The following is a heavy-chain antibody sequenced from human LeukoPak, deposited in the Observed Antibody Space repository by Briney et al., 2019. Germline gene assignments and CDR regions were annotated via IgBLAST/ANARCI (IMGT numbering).Heavy chain of an antibody. CDR3: TTGIRGD. V-gene: IGHV3-15*07. Sequence: GGSLRLSCSASGLTVTNAWMNWVRQAPGEGLDWVGRITSKTDGGATDYAAPVKGRFTISRDDSKNTLNLQMNSLKTEDTAVYYCTTGIRGDWGQGTLVTVSS. J-gene: IGHJ4*02. CDR1: GLTVTNAW. D-gene: IGHD3-10*01. CDR2: ITSKTDGGAT.